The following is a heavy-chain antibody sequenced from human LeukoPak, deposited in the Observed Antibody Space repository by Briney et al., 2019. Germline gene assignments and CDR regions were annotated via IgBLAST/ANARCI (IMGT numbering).Heavy chain of an antibody. V-gene: IGHV4-4*07. Sequence: PSETLSLTCTVSGGSISSYYWSWIRQPAGKGLEWIGRIYTSGSTSYNPSLKSRVTMSVDTSKNQFSLKLSSVTAADTAVYYCAAGLAAAGPFDYWGQGTLVTVSS. CDR1: GGSISSYY. CDR3: AAGLAAAGPFDY. J-gene: IGHJ4*02. D-gene: IGHD6-13*01. CDR2: IYTSGST.